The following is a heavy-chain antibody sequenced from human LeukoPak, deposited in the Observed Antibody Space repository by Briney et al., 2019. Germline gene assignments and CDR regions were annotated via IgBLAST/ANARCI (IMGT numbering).Heavy chain of an antibody. J-gene: IGHJ4*02. V-gene: IGHV4-39*01. CDR2: IYYSGST. Sequence: PSETLSLTCTVSGGSISSSSYYWGWIRQPPGKGLEWIGSIYYSGSTYYNPSLKSRVTISVDTSKNQFSLKLSSVTAADTAVYYWSEGGYGNSSPNLFHFLGPGTL. CDR1: GGSISSSSYY. CDR3: SEGGYGNSSPNLFHF. D-gene: IGHD2/OR15-2a*01.